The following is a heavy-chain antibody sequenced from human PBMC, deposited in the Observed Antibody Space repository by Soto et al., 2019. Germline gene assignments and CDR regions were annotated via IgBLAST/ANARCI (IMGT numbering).Heavy chain of an antibody. D-gene: IGHD1-26*01. CDR1: GFTFSNYG. CDR2: ISDDGDKR. J-gene: IGHJ4*02. CDR3: AKARVRIVGANSFDY. V-gene: IGHV3-30*18. Sequence: GGSLRLSCVGSGFTFSNYGMHWVRQPPGKGLEWVALISDDGDKRYYADSVRGRLIISRDNSKDTLYLQMNSLRPDDTAVYFCAKARVRIVGANSFDYWGQGT.